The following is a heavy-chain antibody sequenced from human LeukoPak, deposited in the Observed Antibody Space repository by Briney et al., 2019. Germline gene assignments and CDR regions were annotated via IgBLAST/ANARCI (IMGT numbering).Heavy chain of an antibody. CDR3: ARTIFGVVTHSKGWFDP. J-gene: IGHJ5*02. V-gene: IGHV1-2*02. Sequence: GASVKVSCKASGYTFTGYYMHWVRQAPGQELEWMGWINPNSGGTNYAQKFQGRVTMTRDTSISTAYMELSRLRSDDTAVYYCARTIFGVVTHSKGWFDPWGQGTLVTVSS. D-gene: IGHD3-3*01. CDR2: INPNSGGT. CDR1: GYTFTGYY.